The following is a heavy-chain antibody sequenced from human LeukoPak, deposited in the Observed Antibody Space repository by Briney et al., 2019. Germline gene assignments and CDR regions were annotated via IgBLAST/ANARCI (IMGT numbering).Heavy chain of an antibody. J-gene: IGHJ4*02. CDR2: IYYSGST. CDR3: ARAAYERSGATTFDY. V-gene: IGHV4-30-4*01. Sequence: PSETLSLTCTVSGGSISSGDYYWSWIRPPPGKGLEWIGYIYYSGSTYYNPSLKSRVTISVDTSKNQFSLKLSSVTAADTAVYYCARAAYERSGATTFDYWGQGTLVTVSS. D-gene: IGHD1-26*01. CDR1: GGSISSGDYY.